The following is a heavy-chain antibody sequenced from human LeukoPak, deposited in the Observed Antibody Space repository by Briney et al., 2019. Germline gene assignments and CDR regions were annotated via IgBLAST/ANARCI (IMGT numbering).Heavy chain of an antibody. Sequence: PGGSLRLSCAASGFTFSTYTMNWVRQAPGKGLEWVSSITSSSSYIDYADSVKGRFTISRDNAKNSLYLQMNSLRVEDTAVYYCARHVVAVGFDYWGQGTLVTVSS. CDR3: ARHVVAVGFDY. CDR1: GFTFSTYT. V-gene: IGHV3-21*01. J-gene: IGHJ4*02. D-gene: IGHD3-22*01. CDR2: ITSSSSYI.